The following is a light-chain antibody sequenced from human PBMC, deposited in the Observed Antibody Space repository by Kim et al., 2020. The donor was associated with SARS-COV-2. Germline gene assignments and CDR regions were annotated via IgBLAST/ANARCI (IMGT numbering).Light chain of an antibody. CDR1: NIESKR. J-gene: IGLJ1*01. Sequence: SYELTQPPSVSVAPGKTAKIICGGNNIESKRVHWYQQKPGQAPVLVISFDTDRPSGIPERISGSNSGNTATLTITRVEAGDEADYYCQVWASSSDHVVFG. V-gene: IGLV3-21*01. CDR3: QVWASSSDHVV. CDR2: FDT.